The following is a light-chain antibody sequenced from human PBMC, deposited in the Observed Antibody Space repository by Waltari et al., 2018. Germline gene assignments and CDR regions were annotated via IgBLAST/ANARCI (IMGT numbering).Light chain of an antibody. CDR1: SSDVGTYNL. J-gene: IGLJ3*02. V-gene: IGLV2-23*01. CDR2: EDY. CDR3: CSYVSGDTWV. Sequence: QSPLTQPASVSGSPGQSITISCTGTSSDVGTYNLVSWYQQHPGKAPKLMLYEDYKRPSGVSNRVSGSKSGNTASLTISGLQAEDEADYYCCSYVSGDTWVFGGGTELAVL.